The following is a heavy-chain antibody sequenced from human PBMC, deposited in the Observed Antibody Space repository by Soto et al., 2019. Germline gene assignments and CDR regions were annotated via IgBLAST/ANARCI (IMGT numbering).Heavy chain of an antibody. Sequence: QVQLMESGGGVVQSGGSLRLSCAAPGFNFNIHALHWIRQAPGEGLEWVAVMSPGGNNQYYADSVKGRLTISRDTSKSTLYLQMTSLTPADTAVYYCASGAAFYYDTSRYWGQGTLVTVSS. D-gene: IGHD3-22*01. CDR2: MSPGGNNQ. J-gene: IGHJ4*02. CDR3: ASGAAFYYDTSRY. V-gene: IGHV3-30-3*01. CDR1: GFNFNIHA.